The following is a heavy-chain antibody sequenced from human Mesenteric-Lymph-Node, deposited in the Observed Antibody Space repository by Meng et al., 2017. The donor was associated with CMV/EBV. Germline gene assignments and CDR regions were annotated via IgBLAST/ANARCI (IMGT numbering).Heavy chain of an antibody. CDR1: GFTFSDYY. CDR2: ISSSSSYM. V-gene: IGHV3-11*06. CDR3: ARVNGYCSSTSCSNYFDY. J-gene: IGHJ4*02. Sequence: GESLKISCAASGFTFSDYYMSWIRQAPGKGLEWVSSISSSSSYMYYADSVKGRFTISRDNAKNSLYLQMNSLRAEDTAVYYCARVNGYCSSTSCSNYFDYWGQGTLVTVSS. D-gene: IGHD2-2*03.